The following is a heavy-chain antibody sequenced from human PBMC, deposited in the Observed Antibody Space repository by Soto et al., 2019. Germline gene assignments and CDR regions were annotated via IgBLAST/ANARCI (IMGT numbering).Heavy chain of an antibody. CDR3: ARGGYYGSGQLDY. CDR1: GGTFSSYT. J-gene: IGHJ4*02. Sequence: SVKVSCKASGGTFSSYTISWVRQAPGQGLEWMGRIIPILGIANYAQKFQGRVTITADKSTSTAYMELSSLRSEDTAVYYCARGGYYGSGQLDYWGQGTLVTVSS. V-gene: IGHV1-69*02. CDR2: IIPILGIA. D-gene: IGHD3-10*01.